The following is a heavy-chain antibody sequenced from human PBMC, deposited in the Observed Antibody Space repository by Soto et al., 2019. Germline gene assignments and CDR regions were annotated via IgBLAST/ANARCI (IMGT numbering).Heavy chain of an antibody. CDR3: ARVKSDPYSYWFDP. J-gene: IGHJ5*02. D-gene: IGHD2-21*01. CDR1: VFTFRNYG. CDR2: INQDGSDK. Sequence: PGGSLRLSCAASVFTFRNYGMNWVRQAPGKGLEWVANINQDGSDKYYVDSVKGRFTISRDNAKNSLYLQMNSLRAEDTAVYYCARVKSDPYSYWFDPWGQGTLVTVSS. V-gene: IGHV3-7*01.